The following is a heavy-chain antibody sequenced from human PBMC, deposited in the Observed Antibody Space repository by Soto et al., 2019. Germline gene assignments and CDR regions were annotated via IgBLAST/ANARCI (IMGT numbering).Heavy chain of an antibody. V-gene: IGHV3-48*02. D-gene: IGHD6-6*01. Sequence: PGGSLRLSCGASGFPFRSYSMNWVRQAPGKGLEWVSYISSSSSTIYYADSVKGRFTISRDNAKNSLYLQMNSLRDEDTAVYYCARAVEYSSSPLRGYWGQGTLVTVSS. CDR3: ARAVEYSSSPLRGY. J-gene: IGHJ4*02. CDR1: GFPFRSYS. CDR2: ISSSSSTI.